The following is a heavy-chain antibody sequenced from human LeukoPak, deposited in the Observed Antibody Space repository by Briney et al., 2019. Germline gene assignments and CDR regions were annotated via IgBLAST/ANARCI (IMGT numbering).Heavy chain of an antibody. D-gene: IGHD3-10*01. V-gene: IGHV1-8*01. J-gene: IGHJ6*04. CDR3: ARGYGFGEPLDV. CDR1: GYTFTSYD. Sequence: ASVKVSCKDSGYTFTSYDINWVRQATGQGLEWMGWMNPNSGNTGYAQKFQGRVTMTRNTSISIAYMELSRLRSEDTAVYYCARGYGFGEPLDVWGKGTTVTVSS. CDR2: MNPNSGNT.